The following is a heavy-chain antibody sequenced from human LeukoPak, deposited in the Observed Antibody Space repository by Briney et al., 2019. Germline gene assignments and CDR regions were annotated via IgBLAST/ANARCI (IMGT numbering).Heavy chain of an antibody. CDR2: INTNTGNP. CDR1: GYTFTNYG. J-gene: IGHJ4*02. CDR3: ARGSEELTFDY. V-gene: IGHV7-4-1*02. D-gene: IGHD1-26*01. Sequence: ASVKVSCKASGYTFTNYGIIWVRQAPGQGLEWMGWINTNTGNPTYAQGFTGRFVFSLDTSVSTAYLQISSLKAEDTAVYYCARGSEELTFDYWGQGTLVTVSS.